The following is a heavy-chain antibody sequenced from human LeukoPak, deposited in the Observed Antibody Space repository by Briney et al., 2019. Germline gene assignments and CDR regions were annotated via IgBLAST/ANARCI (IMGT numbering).Heavy chain of an antibody. CDR3: AKVTSRIVGLVDY. D-gene: IGHD2-2*01. CDR1: GFTFSSYA. V-gene: IGHV3-30*04. Sequence: GGSLRLSCAASGFTFSSYAMHWVRQAPGKGLEWVAVISYDGSNKYYADSVKGRFTISRDNSKNTLYLQMNSLRAEDTAVYYCAKVTSRIVGLVDYWGQGTLVTVSS. CDR2: ISYDGSNK. J-gene: IGHJ4*02.